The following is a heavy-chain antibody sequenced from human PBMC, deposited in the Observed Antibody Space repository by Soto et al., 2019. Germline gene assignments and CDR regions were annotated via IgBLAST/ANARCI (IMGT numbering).Heavy chain of an antibody. Sequence: ASVKVSCKASGYTFTNYGISWVRQAPGQGLEWMGWINTYKGNTNHAQKLQGRVTMTTDTSTSTAYMELRRLRSDDTAVYYFARGVGSGTYYNQYNWFDPWGQGTLVTVSS. D-gene: IGHD3-10*01. CDR2: INTYKGNT. CDR3: ARGVGSGTYYNQYNWFDP. V-gene: IGHV1-18*01. CDR1: GYTFTNYG. J-gene: IGHJ5*02.